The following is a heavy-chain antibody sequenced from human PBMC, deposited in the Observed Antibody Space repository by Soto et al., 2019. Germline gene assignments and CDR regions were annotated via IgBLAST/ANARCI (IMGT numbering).Heavy chain of an antibody. V-gene: IGHV1-8*02. CDR1: GYTFTSYD. D-gene: IGHD3-3*01. CDR3: ASLFGGSYSTDQFDY. CDR2: MNPNSGNT. J-gene: IGHJ4*02. Sequence: GASVKVSCKASGYTFTSYDINWVRQATGQGLEWMGWMNPNSGNTGYAQKFQGRVTMTRNTSISTAYMELSSLRSEDTAVYYCASLFGGSYSTDQFDYWSQGTLVTVSS.